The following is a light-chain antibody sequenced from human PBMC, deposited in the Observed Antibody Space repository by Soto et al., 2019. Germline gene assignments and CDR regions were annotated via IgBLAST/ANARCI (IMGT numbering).Light chain of an antibody. J-gene: IGKJ1*01. V-gene: IGKV3-11*01. CDR1: QNISNY. CDR3: QQRSNWPRT. CDR2: DVY. Sequence: IVWTQCAATLSLSPGKRCSLSGRASQNISNYLIWYQQKPGQATRLLIYDVYNRATGIPARFSGSGSGTDFTLTISSLEPEDFAVYYCQQRSNWPRTVGQGTQVEIK.